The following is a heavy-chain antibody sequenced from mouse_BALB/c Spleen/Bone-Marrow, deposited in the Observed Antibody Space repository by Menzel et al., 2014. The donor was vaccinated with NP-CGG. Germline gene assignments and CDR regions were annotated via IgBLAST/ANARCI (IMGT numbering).Heavy chain of an antibody. J-gene: IGHJ3*01. CDR1: GLAFSCYD. V-gene: IGHV5-12-1*01. D-gene: IGHD2-4*01. CDR2: ISSGGGST. Sequence: EVNVVESGGGLVKPGGSLKLSCAASGLAFSCYDMSWVRQTPEKRLEWVAYISSGGGSTYYSDTVKGRFTISRDNAKNTLYLEMSSLKSEDTAMYYCARHMIRGFAYWGQGTLVTVSA. CDR3: ARHMIRGFAY.